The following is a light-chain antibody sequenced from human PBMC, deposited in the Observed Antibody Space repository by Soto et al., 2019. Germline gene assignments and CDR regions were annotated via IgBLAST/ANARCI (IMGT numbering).Light chain of an antibody. Sequence: EIVLTQSPATLSLSPGERATLSCRASQSVSSYLAWYQQKPGQAPRLLIYDASNRATGIPARFSGSGSGTDFTLTISSLEPEDFAVYYCQQRSSWPPWTFGQGTKLEIK. CDR3: QQRSSWPPWT. CDR2: DAS. CDR1: QSVSSY. J-gene: IGKJ2*02. V-gene: IGKV3-11*01.